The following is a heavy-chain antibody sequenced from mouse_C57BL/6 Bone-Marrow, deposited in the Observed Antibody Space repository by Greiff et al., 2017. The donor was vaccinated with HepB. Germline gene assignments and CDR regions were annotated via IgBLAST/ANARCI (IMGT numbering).Heavy chain of an antibody. D-gene: IGHD1-1*01. Sequence: VQLQQSGPELVKPGASVKIPCKASGYTFTDYNMDWVKQSHGKSLEWIGDINPSNGGTNYNEKFKSKATLTVDKSSSTAYMQLSSLTSEDSAVYDCARRMGCYYYGSSDGYFDVWGTGTTVTVSS. V-gene: IGHV1-18*01. CDR1: GYTFTDYN. CDR3: ARRMGCYYYGSSDGYFDV. CDR2: INPSNGGT. J-gene: IGHJ1*03.